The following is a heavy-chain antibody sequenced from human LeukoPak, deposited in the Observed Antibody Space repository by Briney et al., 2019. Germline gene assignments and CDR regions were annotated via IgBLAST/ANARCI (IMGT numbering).Heavy chain of an antibody. Sequence: PGGSLRLSCAASGFKFSSYSMNWVRQAPGKGLEWVSSISSSSSYIYYAHSVKGRFTIPRDNAKNSLYLQMNSLRAEDTAVYYCARDFQGGLTVDYWGQGTLVTVSS. D-gene: IGHD3-10*01. J-gene: IGHJ4*02. V-gene: IGHV3-21*01. CDR3: ARDFQGGLTVDY. CDR1: GFKFSSYS. CDR2: ISSSSSYI.